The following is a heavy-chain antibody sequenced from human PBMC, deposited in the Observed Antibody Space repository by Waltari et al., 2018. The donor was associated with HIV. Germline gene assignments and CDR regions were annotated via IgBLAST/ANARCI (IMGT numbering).Heavy chain of an antibody. CDR2: MDYSGST. V-gene: IGHV4-39*01. Sequence: QPKLQESGPGLVKPSETVSLTCTVSGGSISSTNYFWAWIRQAPGRGREWVATMDYSGSTSYNPSFKSRVAISIDTSKTHFSLELRSVTAADTAVYYCARHSRALGWSKHFYYGLDVWGQGTTVAVSS. D-gene: IGHD3-16*01. CDR3: ARHSRALGWSKHFYYGLDV. CDR1: GGSISSTNYF. J-gene: IGHJ6*02.